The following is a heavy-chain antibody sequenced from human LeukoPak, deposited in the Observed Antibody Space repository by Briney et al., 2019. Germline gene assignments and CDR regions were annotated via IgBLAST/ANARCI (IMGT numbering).Heavy chain of an antibody. CDR2: INHSGST. Sequence: PSETLSLTCAVYGGSFSGYYWSWIRQPPGKGLEWIGEINHSGSTNYNPSPKSRVTISVDTSKNQFSLKLSSVTAADTAVYYCASGSRKPRFDYWGQGTLVTVSS. V-gene: IGHV4-34*01. J-gene: IGHJ4*02. CDR3: ASGSRKPRFDY. CDR1: GGSFSGYY.